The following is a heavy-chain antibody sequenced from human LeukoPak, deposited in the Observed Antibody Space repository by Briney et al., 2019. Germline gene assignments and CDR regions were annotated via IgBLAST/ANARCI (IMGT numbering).Heavy chain of an antibody. Sequence: PSETLSLTCTVSGGSISTNNYYWGWIRQPPGKGLEWIGSISYSGTTYYNPSLKSRVTTSIDTSRNQFSLKVTSVTAADTAVYYCAREGLHYGATLNWFDPWGQGTLVTVSS. V-gene: IGHV4-39*07. J-gene: IGHJ5*02. CDR2: ISYSGTT. D-gene: IGHD4/OR15-4a*01. CDR1: GGSISTNNYY. CDR3: AREGLHYGATLNWFDP.